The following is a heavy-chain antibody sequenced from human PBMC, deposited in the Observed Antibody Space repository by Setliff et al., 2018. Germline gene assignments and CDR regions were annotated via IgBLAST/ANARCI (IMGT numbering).Heavy chain of an antibody. CDR2: IYYSGST. D-gene: IGHD6-19*01. V-gene: IGHV4-30-4*08. CDR3: AARGFIAVAGTTPDY. Sequence: SETLSLTCTVSGGSISSGDYYWSWIRQPPGKGLEWIGYIYYSGSTYYNPSLKSRVTISVDTSKNQFSLKLSSVTAADTAVYYCAARGFIAVAGTTPDYWGQGTLVTVSS. CDR1: GGSISSGDYY. J-gene: IGHJ4*02.